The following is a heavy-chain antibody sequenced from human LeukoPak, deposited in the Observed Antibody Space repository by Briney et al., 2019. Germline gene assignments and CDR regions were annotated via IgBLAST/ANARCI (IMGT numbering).Heavy chain of an antibody. J-gene: IGHJ3*02. V-gene: IGHV3-66*01. CDR1: GFTFSSYS. CDR2: IYSGGST. CDR3: ARDLHGYSSGWYGDAFDI. Sequence: QTXGSLXLSCAASGFTFSSYSMNWVRQAPGKGLEWVSVIYSGGSTYYADSVKGRFTISRDNSKNTLYLQMNSLRAEDTAVYYCARDLHGYSSGWYGDAFDIWGQGTMVTVSS. D-gene: IGHD6-19*01.